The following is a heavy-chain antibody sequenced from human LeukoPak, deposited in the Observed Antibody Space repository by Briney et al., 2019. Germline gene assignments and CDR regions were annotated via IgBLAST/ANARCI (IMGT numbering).Heavy chain of an antibody. CDR3: AKVPYSDYGSGRPPFMDV. Sequence: PGGSLRLSCAASGFIFSNYAMSWVRQAPGKGLEWVSTISDSGSSTYYADSVKGRFTISRDNYKNTLSLQMDSLRAEDTAIYYCAKVPYSDYGSGRPPFMDVWGQGTTVAVSS. J-gene: IGHJ6*02. CDR1: GFIFSNYA. CDR2: ISDSGSST. D-gene: IGHD3-10*01. V-gene: IGHV3-23*01.